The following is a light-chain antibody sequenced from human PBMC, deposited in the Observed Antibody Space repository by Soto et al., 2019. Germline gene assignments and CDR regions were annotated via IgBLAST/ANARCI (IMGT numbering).Light chain of an antibody. CDR3: QQLSNYPLT. V-gene: IGKV1-9*01. CDR2: SAS. Sequence: DIQLTQSPSFVSASVGDRVTITCRASQDIGNFLAWYQQKPGKAPKLLIYSASTLQSGVPSRFSGSGSAAEFSLTISSLQPEDFAAYFCQQLSNYPLTFGGGTKVDIK. J-gene: IGKJ4*01. CDR1: QDIGNF.